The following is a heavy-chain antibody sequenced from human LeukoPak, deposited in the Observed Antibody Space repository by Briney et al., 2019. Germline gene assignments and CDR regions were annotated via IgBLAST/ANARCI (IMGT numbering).Heavy chain of an antibody. CDR1: GFTFDDYG. Sequence: GGSLSLSCAASGFTFDDYGMSWVRQAPGKGLEWVSGINWNGGSTGYADSVKGRFTISRDNAKNSLYLQMNSLRAEDTAVYYCARVHTGNYYYYMDVWGKGTTVTISS. J-gene: IGHJ6*03. V-gene: IGHV3-20*04. CDR2: INWNGGST. CDR3: ARVHTGNYYYYMDV.